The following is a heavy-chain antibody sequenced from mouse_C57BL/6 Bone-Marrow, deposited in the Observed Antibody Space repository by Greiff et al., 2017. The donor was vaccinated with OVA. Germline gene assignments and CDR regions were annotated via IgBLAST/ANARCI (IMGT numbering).Heavy chain of an antibody. CDR2: IDPETGGT. J-gene: IGHJ3*01. CDR3: TRSRGFAY. CDR1: GYTFTDYE. V-gene: IGHV1-15*01. Sequence: QVQLQQSGAELVRPGASVTLSCKASGYTFTDYEMHWVKQTPVHGLEWIGAIDPETGGTAYNQKFKGKAILTADKTSSTAYMELRSLTSEDSAVYYCTRSRGFAYWGQGTLVTVSA.